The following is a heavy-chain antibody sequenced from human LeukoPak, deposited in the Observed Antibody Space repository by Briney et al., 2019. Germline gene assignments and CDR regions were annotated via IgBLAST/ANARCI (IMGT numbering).Heavy chain of an antibody. Sequence: PGGSLRLSCAASGFTFSSYAMSWVRQAPGKGLEWVSAISGSGGSTYYADSVKGRFTISRDNSKNTLYLQMNSLRAEDTAVYYCASYPHYDFWSGYLPGYYYGMDVWGQGTTVTVSS. CDR3: ASYPHYDFWSGYLPGYYYGMDV. D-gene: IGHD3-3*01. J-gene: IGHJ6*02. CDR1: GFTFSSYA. CDR2: ISGSGGST. V-gene: IGHV3-23*01.